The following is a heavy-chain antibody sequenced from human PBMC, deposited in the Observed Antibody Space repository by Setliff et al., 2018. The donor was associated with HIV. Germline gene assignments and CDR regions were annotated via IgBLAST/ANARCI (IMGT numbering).Heavy chain of an antibody. Sequence: ASVKVSCKASRYTFTTYSLHWVRQAPGQSLEWMGWINVGKGDTKYSQDLRGRITITRDTTANTAYMELSSLRSDDTAVYFCARGALLAVFDFDHWGRGTQVTVSS. CDR2: INVGKGDT. V-gene: IGHV1-3*01. CDR3: ARGALLAVFDFDH. J-gene: IGHJ4*01. D-gene: IGHD1-26*01. CDR1: RYTFTTYS.